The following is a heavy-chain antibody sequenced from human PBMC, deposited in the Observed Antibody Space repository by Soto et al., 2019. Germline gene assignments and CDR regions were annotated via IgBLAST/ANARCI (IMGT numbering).Heavy chain of an antibody. CDR3: ARLLPDQDIAAAGLVDY. Sequence: GESLKISCKGSGYSFTSYWIGWVRQMPGKGLEWMGIIYPGDSDTRYSPSFQGQVTISADKSISTAYLQWSSLKASDTAMYYCARLLPDQDIAAAGLVDYWGQGTLVTVAS. J-gene: IGHJ4*02. D-gene: IGHD6-13*01. CDR1: GYSFTSYW. V-gene: IGHV5-51*01. CDR2: IYPGDSDT.